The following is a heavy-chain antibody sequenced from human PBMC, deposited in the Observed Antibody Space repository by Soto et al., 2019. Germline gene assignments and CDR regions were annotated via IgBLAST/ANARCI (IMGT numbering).Heavy chain of an antibody. Sequence: ASVKVSCKASRGTFSSYAMSWVRQAPGQGLEWMGWINPNSGGTNYAQKFQGRVTMTRDTSISTAYMELSRLRSDDTAVYYCARDSGPYGFDPWGQGTLVTVSS. CDR3: ARDSGPYGFDP. V-gene: IGHV1-2*02. J-gene: IGHJ5*02. D-gene: IGHD4-17*01. CDR1: RGTFSSYA. CDR2: INPNSGGT.